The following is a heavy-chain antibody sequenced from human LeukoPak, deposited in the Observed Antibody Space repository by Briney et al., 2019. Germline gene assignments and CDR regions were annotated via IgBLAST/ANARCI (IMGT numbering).Heavy chain of an antibody. CDR2: MNPNSGNT. J-gene: IGHJ3*02. CDR3: ARSLYYYDSSGYYAFDAFDI. Sequence: ASVKVSCKASGYTFTSYDINWVRQATGQGLEWMGWMNPNSGNTGYAQKFQGRVTMTRNTSISTAYMELSSLRSEDTAVYYRARSLYYYDSSGYYAFDAFDIWGQGTMVTVSS. CDR1: GYTFTSYD. D-gene: IGHD3-22*01. V-gene: IGHV1-8*01.